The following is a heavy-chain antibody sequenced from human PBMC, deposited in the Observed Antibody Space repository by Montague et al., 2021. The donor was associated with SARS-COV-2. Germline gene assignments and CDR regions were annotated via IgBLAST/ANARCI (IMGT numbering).Heavy chain of an antibody. CDR2: TYYRSKWYN. CDR1: GDSVSIDIAT. D-gene: IGHD2-2*01. CDR3: ARIPVGSKYYFDF. V-gene: IGHV6-1*01. Sequence: CAISGDSVSIDIATCNWVRQSPARGLEWLGRTYYRSKWYNDYAVSVKSRITIDPDTSKHQFSLHLKSVTPEDTAVYYCARIPVGSKYYFDFWGQGTLVTVSS. J-gene: IGHJ4*02.